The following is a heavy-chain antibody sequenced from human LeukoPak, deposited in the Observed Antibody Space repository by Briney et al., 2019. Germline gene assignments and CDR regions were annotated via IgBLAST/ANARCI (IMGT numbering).Heavy chain of an antibody. CDR1: GGTFGSYA. CDR2: IIPIFGTA. Sequence: GSSAKVSCKASGGTFGSYAISWVRQAPGQGLEWMGGIIPIFGTANYAQKFQGRVTITADESTSTAYMELSSLRSEDTAVYYCARDGKITIFGVVINNWFDPWGQGTLVTVSS. J-gene: IGHJ5*02. V-gene: IGHV1-69*01. D-gene: IGHD3-3*01. CDR3: ARDGKITIFGVVINNWFDP.